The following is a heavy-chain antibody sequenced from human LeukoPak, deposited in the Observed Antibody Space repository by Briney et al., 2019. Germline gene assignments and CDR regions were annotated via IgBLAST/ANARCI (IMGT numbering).Heavy chain of an antibody. CDR1: GYTFTSYD. V-gene: IGHV1-8*01. CDR2: MNPNSGNT. Sequence: ASVKVSCKASGYTFTSYDINWVRQATGQGLEGMGWMNPNSGNTGYAQKFQGRVTMTRNTSISTAYMELSSLRSEDTAVYYCARGRPYSSSWYPYFDYWGQGTLVTVSS. D-gene: IGHD6-13*01. J-gene: IGHJ4*02. CDR3: ARGRPYSSSWYPYFDY.